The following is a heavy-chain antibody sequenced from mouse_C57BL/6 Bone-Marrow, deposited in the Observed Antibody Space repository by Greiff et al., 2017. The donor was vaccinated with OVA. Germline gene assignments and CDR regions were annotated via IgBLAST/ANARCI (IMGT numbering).Heavy chain of an antibody. V-gene: IGHV5-4*01. D-gene: IGHD2-3*01. CDR2: ISDGGSYT. CDR3: AREKDGYYEAWFAY. Sequence: EVQRVESGGGLVKPGGSLKLSCAASGFTFSSYAMSWVRQTPEKRLEWVATISDGGSYTYYPDNVKGRFTISRDNAKNNLYLQMSHLKSEDTAMYYCAREKDGYYEAWFAYWGQGTLVTVSA. CDR1: GFTFSSYA. J-gene: IGHJ3*01.